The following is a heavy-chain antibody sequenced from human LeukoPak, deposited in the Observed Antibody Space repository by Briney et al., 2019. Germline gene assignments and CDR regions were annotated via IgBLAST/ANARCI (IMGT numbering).Heavy chain of an antibody. Sequence: PSETLSLTCTVSSGSITSRNYYCGWIRQPPGKGLEWIGTIYDSGSTYYNPSLKSRVTISVDTSKNQFPLKLNSVTAADTAVYYCARLDYYDSSGLIDYWGQGTLVIVSS. CDR3: ARLDYYDSSGLIDY. D-gene: IGHD3-22*01. CDR2: IYDSGST. V-gene: IGHV4-39*01. J-gene: IGHJ4*02. CDR1: SGSITSRNYY.